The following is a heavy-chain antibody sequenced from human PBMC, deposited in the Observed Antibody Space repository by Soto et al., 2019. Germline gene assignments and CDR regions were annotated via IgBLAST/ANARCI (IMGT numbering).Heavy chain of an antibody. CDR3: ARCINGVFLNWFDP. J-gene: IGHJ5*02. V-gene: IGHV4-30-4*01. D-gene: IGHD2-8*01. Sequence: SETLSLTSTVSGGSISSGDYYWGWIRQPPGKGLEWIGYIYYSGSTYYNPSLKSRVTISVDTSKNQFSLKLSSVTAADTAVYYCARCINGVFLNWFDPWGQGTLVTV. CDR2: IYYSGST. CDR1: GGSISSGDYY.